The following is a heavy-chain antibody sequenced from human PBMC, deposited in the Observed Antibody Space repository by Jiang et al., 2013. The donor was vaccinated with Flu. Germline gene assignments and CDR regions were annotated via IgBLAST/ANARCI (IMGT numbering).Heavy chain of an antibody. J-gene: IGHJ4*02. D-gene: IGHD5-12*01. CDR1: GYSFTSYW. CDR2: IYPGDSDT. V-gene: IGHV5-51*01. CDR3: ARRFRLTGGYDDF. Sequence: GAEVKKPGESLKISCKGSGYSFTSYWIAWVRQMPGKGLEWMGIIYPGDSDTRYSPSFQGQVTISADKSISTAYLQWSSLKASDTAIYYCARRFRLTGGYDDFWGQGTLVTVSS.